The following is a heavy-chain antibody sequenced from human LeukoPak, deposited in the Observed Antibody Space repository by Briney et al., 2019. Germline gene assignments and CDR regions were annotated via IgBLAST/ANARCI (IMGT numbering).Heavy chain of an antibody. CDR3: ARTPAAMLGLYYYYYMDV. D-gene: IGHD2-2*01. J-gene: IGHJ6*03. CDR1: GYSISSGYF. V-gene: IGHV4-38-2*02. Sequence: SETLSLTCTVSGYSISSGYFWGWIRQPPGKGLEWIGTIYHSGSTYYNPSLKSRVTISVDTSKNQFSLKLNSVTAADTAVYYCARTPAAMLGLYYYYYMDVWGKGTTVTISS. CDR2: IYHSGST.